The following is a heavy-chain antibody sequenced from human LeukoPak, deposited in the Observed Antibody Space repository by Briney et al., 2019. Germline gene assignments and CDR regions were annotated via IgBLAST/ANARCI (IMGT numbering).Heavy chain of an antibody. J-gene: IGHJ4*02. Sequence: ASVKVSCKASGYTFTSYDINWVRQATGQGLGWMGWISAYNGNTNYAQKLQGRVTMTTDTSTSTAYMELRSLRSDDTAVYYCARGWDYAWGSYRPFDYWGQGTLVTVSS. CDR2: ISAYNGNT. CDR3: ARGWDYAWGSYRPFDY. V-gene: IGHV1-18*01. CDR1: GYTFTSYD. D-gene: IGHD3-16*02.